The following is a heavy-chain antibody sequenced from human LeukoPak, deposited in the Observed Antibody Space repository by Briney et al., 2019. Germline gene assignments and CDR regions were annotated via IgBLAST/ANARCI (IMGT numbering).Heavy chain of an antibody. CDR1: GYTFTSYD. CDR3: ARGSRFLAVRGVIIYWFDP. J-gene: IGHJ5*02. D-gene: IGHD3-10*01. CDR2: MNPNSGNT. V-gene: IGHV1-8*01. Sequence: ASVKVSCKASGYTFTSYDINWVRQATGQGLEWMGWMNPNSGNTGYAQKFQGGVTMTRNTSISTAYMELSSLRSEDTAVYYCARGSRFLAVRGVIIYWFDPWGQGTLVTVSS.